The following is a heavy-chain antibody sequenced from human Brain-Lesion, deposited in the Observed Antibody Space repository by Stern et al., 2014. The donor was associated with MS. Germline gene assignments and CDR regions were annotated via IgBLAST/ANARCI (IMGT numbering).Heavy chain of an antibody. V-gene: IGHV3-9*01. J-gene: IGHJ4*02. CDR2: INWNSGSL. Sequence: EVQLLESGGGLVQPGRSLRLSCAASGFTFDDFAMHWVRHAPGKGLEWVSGINWNSGSLAYADSVKGRFSISRDSAKNSLFLQMNSLRPEDTALYYCTKDSGYFSGLFDSWGQGTLVTVSS. CDR1: GFTFDDFA. D-gene: IGHD3-22*01. CDR3: TKDSGYFSGLFDS.